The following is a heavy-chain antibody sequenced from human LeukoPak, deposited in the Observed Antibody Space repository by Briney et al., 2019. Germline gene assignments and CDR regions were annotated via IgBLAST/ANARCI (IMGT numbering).Heavy chain of an antibody. D-gene: IGHD2-2*02. J-gene: IGHJ5*02. V-gene: IGHV4-34*01. CDR3: ARRRYCSSTSCYRLGLRDNWFDP. CDR1: GGSFSGYY. CDR2: INHSGST. Sequence: PSETLSLTCAVYGGSFSGYYWSWIRQPPGKGLEWIGEINHSGSTNYNPSLTSRVTISVDTSKNQFSLKLSSVTAADTAVYYCARRRYCSSTSCYRLGLRDNWFDPWGQGTLVTVSS.